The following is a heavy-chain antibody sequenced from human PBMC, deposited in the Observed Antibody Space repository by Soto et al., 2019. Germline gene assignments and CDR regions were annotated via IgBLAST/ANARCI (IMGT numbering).Heavy chain of an antibody. CDR1: DGSFSGYY. Sequence: SDTLSLTCAVYDGSFSGYYWSWIRQPPGQGLEWIGEINHSGSTNYNPSLNSRVTISVDTSKNQFSLKLSSVTAADTAVYYCARINRYRGYGGLGSSDLSGPGTLVTVS. V-gene: IGHV4-34*01. CDR3: ARINRYRGYGGLGSSDL. J-gene: IGHJ2*01. CDR2: INHSGST. D-gene: IGHD5-12*01.